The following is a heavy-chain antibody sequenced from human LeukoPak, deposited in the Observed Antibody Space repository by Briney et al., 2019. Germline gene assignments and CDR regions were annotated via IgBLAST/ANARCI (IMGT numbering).Heavy chain of an antibody. V-gene: IGHV3-30*04. Sequence: GRSLRLSCAASGFTFSSYAIHWVRQAPGKGLEWVAVISYDGSNEYYADSVKGRFTISRDNAKNSLYLQMNTLRAEDTAVYYCLRDRGYSTYDCWGQGTLVTVSS. CDR1: GFTFSSYA. CDR3: LRDRGYSTYDC. CDR2: ISYDGSNE. J-gene: IGHJ4*02. D-gene: IGHD5-12*01.